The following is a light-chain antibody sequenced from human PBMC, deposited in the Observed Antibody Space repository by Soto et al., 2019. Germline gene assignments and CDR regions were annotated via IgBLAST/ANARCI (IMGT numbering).Light chain of an antibody. CDR1: SNDVGSYDL. CDR2: EVS. CDR3: CSYAGSSTMV. V-gene: IGLV2-23*02. Sequence: SVLTQPASVSGAPGQSITISCPGNSNDVGSYDLVSWYQQHPGKAPKLVIYEVSKRPSGVSNRFSGSKSGNTASLTISGLQAEDEADYYCCSYAGSSTMVFGTGTKVTVL. J-gene: IGLJ1*01.